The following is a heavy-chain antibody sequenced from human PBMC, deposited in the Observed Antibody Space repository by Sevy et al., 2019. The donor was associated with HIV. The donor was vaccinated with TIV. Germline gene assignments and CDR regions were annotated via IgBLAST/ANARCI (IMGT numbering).Heavy chain of an antibody. CDR3: ARYCTRTSPHNWFDP. CDR1: GGSISSGDYY. Sequence: SETLSLTCSVSGGSISSGDYYWTWMRQSPGKGLEWIGYIYYSGSTYYNPSLKSRVIISIDTVKNQLSLKLSSVTAAPTDVYYCARYCTRTSPHNWFDPWGQGTLVTVSS. D-gene: IGHD2-2*01. V-gene: IGHV4-30-4*01. CDR2: IYYSGST. J-gene: IGHJ5*02.